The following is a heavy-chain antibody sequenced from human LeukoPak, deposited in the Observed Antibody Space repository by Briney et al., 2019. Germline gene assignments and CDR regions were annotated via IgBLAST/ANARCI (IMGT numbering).Heavy chain of an antibody. CDR1: GITLSNYG. Sequence: GGSLRLSCAVSGITLSNYGMSWVRQAPGKGLEWVAGISDSGGRTNYADSVKGRFTISRDNPKNTLYLQMNSLRAEDMAVYFCAKRGVVIRVILVGFHKEAYYFDSWGQGAQVTVSS. CDR3: AKRGVVIRVILVGFHKEAYYFDS. D-gene: IGHD3-22*01. CDR2: ISDSGGRT. J-gene: IGHJ4*02. V-gene: IGHV3-23*01.